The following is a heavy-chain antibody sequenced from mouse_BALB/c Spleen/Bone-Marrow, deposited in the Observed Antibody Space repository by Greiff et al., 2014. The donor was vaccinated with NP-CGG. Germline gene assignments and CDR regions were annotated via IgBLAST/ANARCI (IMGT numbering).Heavy chain of an antibody. J-gene: IGHJ3*01. CDR2: IDPANGNT. CDR1: GFNIKDTY. V-gene: IGHV14-3*02. CDR3: ARRDDGYYTY. D-gene: IGHD2-3*01. Sequence: EQSGAELVKPGASVKLSCTASGFNIKDTYMHWVKQRPEQGLEWIGRIDPANGNTKYDPKFQGKATITADTSSNTAYLQLSSLTSEDTAVYYCARRDDGYYTYWGQGTLVTVSA.